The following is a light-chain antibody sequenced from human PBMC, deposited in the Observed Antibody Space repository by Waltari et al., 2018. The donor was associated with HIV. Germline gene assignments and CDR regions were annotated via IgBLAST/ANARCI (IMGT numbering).Light chain of an antibody. V-gene: IGKV3-20*01. CDR2: VAS. Sequence: EIVLTQSPGILSLSPGERATLSCRASQSVSNRYLAWYQQKPGQAPRLLIYVASSRATGIPDRFSGSGSGTDFTLTISRLEPEDFAVYYCQQYGSSPPLTFGGGTKVEIK. CDR1: QSVSNRY. CDR3: QQYGSSPPLT. J-gene: IGKJ4*01.